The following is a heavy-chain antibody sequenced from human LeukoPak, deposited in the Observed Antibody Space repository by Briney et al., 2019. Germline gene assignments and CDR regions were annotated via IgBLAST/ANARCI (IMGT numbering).Heavy chain of an antibody. CDR2: IYHSGST. CDR3: ARNVLLWFGELLQPAAFDI. J-gene: IGHJ3*02. Sequence: SGTLSLTFAVSGGSISSSNWWSWVRQPPGKGLEWIGEIYHSGSTNYNPSLKSRVTISVDKSKNQFSLKLSSVTAADTAVYYCARNVLLWFGELLQPAAFDIWGQGTMVTVSS. CDR1: GGSISSSNW. V-gene: IGHV4-4*02. D-gene: IGHD3-10*01.